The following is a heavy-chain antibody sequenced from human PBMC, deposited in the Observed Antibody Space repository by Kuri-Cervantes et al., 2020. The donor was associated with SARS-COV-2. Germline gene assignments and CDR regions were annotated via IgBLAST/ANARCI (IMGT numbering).Heavy chain of an antibody. J-gene: IGHJ3*02. CDR1: GFTFSSYG. V-gene: IGHV3-30*02. CDR2: ILYDGSNK. D-gene: IGHD3-22*01. Sequence: GESLKISCAASGFTFSSYGMHWVRQAPGKGLEWVAFILYDGSNKYYADSVKGRFTISRDNSKNTLYLQMNSLRAEDTAVYYCAKDMYYDSSGFYDAFDIWGQGTMVTVSS. CDR3: AKDMYYDSSGFYDAFDI.